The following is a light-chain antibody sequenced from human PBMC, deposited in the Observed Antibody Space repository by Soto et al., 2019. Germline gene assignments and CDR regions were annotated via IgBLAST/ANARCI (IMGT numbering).Light chain of an antibody. CDR1: QSVSSY. J-gene: IGKJ2*01. V-gene: IGKV3-11*01. Sequence: EIVLTQSPATLSLSPGERATLSCRASQSVSSYLAWYQQKPGQAPRLLIYDASNRATSIPARFSGSGSGTDFTLTISSLEPEDLAVYYCQQRSNWPPAFGQGTKLEIK. CDR2: DAS. CDR3: QQRSNWPPA.